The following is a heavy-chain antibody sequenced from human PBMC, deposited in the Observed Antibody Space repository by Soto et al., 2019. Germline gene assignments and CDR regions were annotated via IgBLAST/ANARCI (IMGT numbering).Heavy chain of an antibody. CDR2: VHYSGST. V-gene: IGHV4-59*01. J-gene: IGHJ4*02. Sequence: PSETLFLTCSVSGTSIDHFYWIWLRQPPGKGLEWIGFVHYSGSTSYNPSLKSRVTISVDRTKNQFSLNLTSMTAADTAIYYCAREASEQLGSIDYWGQGTMVTVS. CDR3: AREASEQLGSIDY. CDR1: GTSIDHFY. D-gene: IGHD6-6*01.